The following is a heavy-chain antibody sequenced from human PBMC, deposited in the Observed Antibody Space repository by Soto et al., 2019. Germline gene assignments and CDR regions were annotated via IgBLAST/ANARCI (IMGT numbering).Heavy chain of an antibody. Sequence: QVQMQESGPGLVKPSETLSLTCAVSGDSISTYQWSWVRQAPGEGLEWIGYLFSTGGSTYNPSLKSRGSMSIDMSKNHFYLNLSSVTAADTAVYYCTRETRRWGPGTLVTVSS. CDR3: TRETRR. CDR1: GDSISTYQ. CDR2: LFSTGGS. J-gene: IGHJ4*02. V-gene: IGHV4-59*01.